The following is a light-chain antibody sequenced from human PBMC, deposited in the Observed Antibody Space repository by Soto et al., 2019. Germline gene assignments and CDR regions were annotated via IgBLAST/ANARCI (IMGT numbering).Light chain of an antibody. J-gene: IGKJ1*01. CDR1: QSFRGL. CDR2: DAY. CDR3: QQFDSSPWT. Sequence: EVVLTQSPVTLSLSPGERATLSCRASQSFRGLLAWYQQKPGQAPRLLIYDAYNRATGIPPRFSGSGSGTDFTLTISRLEPEDFTVYYCQQFDSSPWTFGQGTKVEIK. V-gene: IGKV3-11*01.